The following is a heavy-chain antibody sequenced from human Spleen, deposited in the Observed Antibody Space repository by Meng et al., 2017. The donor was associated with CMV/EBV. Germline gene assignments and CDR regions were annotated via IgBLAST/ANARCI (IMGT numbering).Heavy chain of an antibody. V-gene: IGHV3-66*01. Sequence: GGSLRLSCAASGFTVSSNYMSWVRQAPGKGLEWVSVIYSGGSTYYADSVKGRFTISRDNSKNTLYLQMNSLRAEDTAVYYCAKDLRGEDIVVVVAATPESNYYYGMDVWGQGTTVTVSS. D-gene: IGHD2-15*01. CDR1: GFTVSSNY. J-gene: IGHJ6*02. CDR3: AKDLRGEDIVVVVAATPESNYYYGMDV. CDR2: IYSGGST.